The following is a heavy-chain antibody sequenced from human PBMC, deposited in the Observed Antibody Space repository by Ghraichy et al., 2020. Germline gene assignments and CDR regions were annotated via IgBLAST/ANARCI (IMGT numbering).Heavy chain of an antibody. J-gene: IGHJ5*02. D-gene: IGHD2-2*02. CDR1: GYTFTGYY. CDR3: AFGHIVVVPAAIEFVNDWFDP. V-gene: IGHV1-2*02. CDR2: INPNSGGT. Sequence: ASVKVSCKASGYTFTGYYMHWVRQAPGQGLEWMGWINPNSGGTNYAQKFQGRVTMTRDTSISTAYMELSRLRSDDTAVYYCAFGHIVVVPAAIEFVNDWFDPWGQGTLVTVSS.